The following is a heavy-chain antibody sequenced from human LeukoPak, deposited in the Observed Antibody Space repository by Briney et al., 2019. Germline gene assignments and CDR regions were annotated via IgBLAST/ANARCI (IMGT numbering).Heavy chain of an antibody. CDR3: ARFKESHSYDAFDI. V-gene: IGHV4-59*01. D-gene: IGHD2-15*01. CDR2: IYYSGST. Sequence: SETLSLTCTVSGGSISSYYWSWIRQPPGKGLEWIGYIYYSGSTNYNPSLKSRVTISVDTSKNQFSLKLSSVTAADTAVYYCARFKESHSYDAFDIWGQGTMVTVSS. CDR1: GGSISSYY. J-gene: IGHJ3*02.